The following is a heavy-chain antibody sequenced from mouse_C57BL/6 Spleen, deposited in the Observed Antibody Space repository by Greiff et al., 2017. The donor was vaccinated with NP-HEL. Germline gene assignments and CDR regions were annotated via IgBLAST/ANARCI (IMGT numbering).Heavy chain of an antibody. Sequence: EVKLVESGGGLVKPGGSLKLSCAASGFTFSDYGMHWVRQAPGKGLEWVAYISSGSSTIYYADTVKGRFPISRDNAKTTLFLQMTSLRSEDTAMYYCARDGNFYWYFDVWGTGTTVTVAS. V-gene: IGHV5-17*01. D-gene: IGHD2-1*01. CDR1: GFTFSDYG. J-gene: IGHJ1*03. CDR3: ARDGNFYWYFDV. CDR2: ISSGSSTI.